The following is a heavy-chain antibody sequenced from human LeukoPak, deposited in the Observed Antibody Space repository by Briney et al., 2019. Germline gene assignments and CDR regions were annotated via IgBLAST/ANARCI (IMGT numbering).Heavy chain of an antibody. J-gene: IGHJ4*02. V-gene: IGHV3-48*03. CDR1: GFTFSSYE. CDR2: ISRSGTTI. Sequence: GGSLRLSCAASGFTFSSYEMNWVRQAPGRGLEWVSFISRSGTTIYYADSVKGRFTISRDNAKNSLYLQMNSLRAEDTAVYYCARDNYDSSGPYYFDYWGQGTLVTVSS. CDR3: ARDNYDSSGPYYFDY. D-gene: IGHD3-22*01.